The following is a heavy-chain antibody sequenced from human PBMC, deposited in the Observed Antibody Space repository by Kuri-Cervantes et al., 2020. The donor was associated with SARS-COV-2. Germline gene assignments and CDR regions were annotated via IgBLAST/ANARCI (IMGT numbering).Heavy chain of an antibody. CDR1: GGTFSSYA. D-gene: IGHD4-23*01. J-gene: IGHJ2*01. CDR3: ARPNYGGNSNGFSNWYFDL. V-gene: IGHV1-69*06. Sequence: SVKVSCKASGGTFSSYAISWVRQAPGQGLEWMGGIIPIFGTANYAQKFQGRVTITADKSTSTAYMELSSLRSEDTAVYYCARPNYGGNSNGFSNWYFDLWGRGTLVTGSS. CDR2: IIPIFGTA.